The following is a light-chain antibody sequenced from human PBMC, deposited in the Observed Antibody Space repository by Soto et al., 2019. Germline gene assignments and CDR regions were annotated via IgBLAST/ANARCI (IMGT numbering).Light chain of an antibody. Sequence: QSVLSQPASVSGAPGQSITISCTGTTRVVGYYNVVSWYQQHPGKAPKLMIYEGTKRPSGVSNRFSGSKSGNTASLTISGLQAEDEADYYCCSYADSSTYVFGTGTKVTVL. V-gene: IGLV2-23*01. J-gene: IGLJ1*01. CDR3: CSYADSSTYV. CDR1: TRVVGYYNV. CDR2: EGT.